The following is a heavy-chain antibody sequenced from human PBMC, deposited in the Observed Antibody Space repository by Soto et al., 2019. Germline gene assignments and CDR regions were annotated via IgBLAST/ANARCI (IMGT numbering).Heavy chain of an antibody. D-gene: IGHD6-19*01. CDR1: GFTFSSYG. V-gene: IGHV3-33*01. CDR3: ARDSSIAVAGY. CDR2: IWYDGSNK. J-gene: IGHJ4*02. Sequence: GGSLRLSCAASGFTFSSYGMHWVRQAPGKGLEWVAVIWYDGSNKYYADSVKGRFTISRDNSKNTLYLQMNSLRAEDTAVYYCARDSSIAVAGYWGQRTLVTVSS.